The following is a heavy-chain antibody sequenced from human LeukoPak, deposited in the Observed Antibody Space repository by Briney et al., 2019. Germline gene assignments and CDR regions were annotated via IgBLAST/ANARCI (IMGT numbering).Heavy chain of an antibody. CDR2: ISYDGSNK. Sequence: GRSLRLSCAASGFTFSSYAMHWVRQAPGKGLEWVAVISYDGSNKDYADSVKGRFTISRDNSKNTLYLQMNSLRAEDTAVYYCARGLYSSSSGADYWGQGTLVTVSS. CDR1: GFTFSSYA. CDR3: ARGLYSSSSGADY. J-gene: IGHJ4*02. D-gene: IGHD6-6*01. V-gene: IGHV3-30-3*01.